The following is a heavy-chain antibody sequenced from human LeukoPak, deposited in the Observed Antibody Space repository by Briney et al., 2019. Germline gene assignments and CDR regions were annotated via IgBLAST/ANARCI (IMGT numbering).Heavy chain of an antibody. CDR3: ARGMDYDILTGPAYYMDV. Sequence: SETLSLTCTVSGGSISSYYWSWIRQPPGKGLEWIGYIYYSGSTNYNPSLKSRVTISVDTSKNQFSLKLSSVTAADTAVYYCARGMDYDILTGPAYYMDVWGKGTTVTVPS. J-gene: IGHJ6*03. D-gene: IGHD3-9*01. CDR2: IYYSGST. V-gene: IGHV4-59*01. CDR1: GGSISSYY.